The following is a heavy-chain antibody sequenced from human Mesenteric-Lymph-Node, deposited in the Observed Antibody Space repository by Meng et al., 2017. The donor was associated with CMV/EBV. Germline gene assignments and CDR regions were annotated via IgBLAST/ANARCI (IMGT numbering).Heavy chain of an antibody. J-gene: IGHJ4*02. Sequence: GGSLRLSCAASGFTFSSYAMSWVRQAPGKGLEWVSYISRSGSTQYYADSVKGRFTISRDNAKNTLYLQMNSLRAEDTAVYYCARGDYYDSSGYVFDYWGQGTLVTVSS. V-gene: IGHV3-48*04. CDR2: ISRSGSTQ. CDR3: ARGDYYDSSGYVFDY. D-gene: IGHD3-22*01. CDR1: GFTFSSYA.